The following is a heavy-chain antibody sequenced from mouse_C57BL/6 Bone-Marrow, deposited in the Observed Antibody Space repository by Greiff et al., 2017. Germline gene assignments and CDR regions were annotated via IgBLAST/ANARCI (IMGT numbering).Heavy chain of an antibody. Sequence: QVQLQQSGAELVRPGTSVKVSCKASGYAFTNYLIEWVKQRPGQGLEWIGVINPGSGGTNYNEKFKGKATLTADQSSSTAYMQLSSLTSEDSAVYFCARWYYGSSYGFAYWGQGTRV. J-gene: IGHJ3*01. CDR2: INPGSGGT. D-gene: IGHD1-1*01. CDR3: ARWYYGSSYGFAY. V-gene: IGHV1-54*01. CDR1: GYAFTNYL.